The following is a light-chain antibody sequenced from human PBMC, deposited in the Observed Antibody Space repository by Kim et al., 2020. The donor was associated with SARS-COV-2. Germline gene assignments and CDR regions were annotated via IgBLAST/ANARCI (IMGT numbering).Light chain of an antibody. J-gene: IGKJ4*01. Sequence: ASVGDRVTITCLARQGIGNFLAWYQEKPGKAPKSLIYSASILQSGVPAKFRGSGSGTDFTLTISSLQPEDFATYYCQHYNGFPFTFGGGTKVDIK. CDR3: QHYNGFPFT. CDR2: SAS. V-gene: IGKV1-16*02. CDR1: QGIGNF.